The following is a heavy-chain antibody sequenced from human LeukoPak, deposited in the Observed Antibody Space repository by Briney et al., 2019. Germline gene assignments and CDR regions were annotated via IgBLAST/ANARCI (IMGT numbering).Heavy chain of an antibody. Sequence: ASVKVSCKASGYTFTGYYMHWVRQAPGQGLEWMGWTNPNSGGTNYAQKFQGRVTMTRDTSISTAYMELSRLRSDDTAVYYCARDRPNCSSTSCYEPLFDYWGQGTLVTVSS. V-gene: IGHV1-2*02. CDR3: ARDRPNCSSTSCYEPLFDY. D-gene: IGHD2-2*01. CDR1: GYTFTGYY. J-gene: IGHJ4*02. CDR2: TNPNSGGT.